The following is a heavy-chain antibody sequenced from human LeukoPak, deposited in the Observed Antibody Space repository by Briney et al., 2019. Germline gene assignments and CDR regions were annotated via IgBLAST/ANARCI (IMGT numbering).Heavy chain of an antibody. D-gene: IGHD2-21*01. CDR3: ARQVAVVEPTDPNWFDS. Sequence: SETLSLTCAVYAGSFSGYYWSWIRQPPGKGLEWIGEINHSGSTNYNPSLKSRVTISVDTSKNQFSLRLTSVTAADTAVYYCARQVAVVEPTDPNWFDSWGQGTLVTVSS. CDR2: INHSGST. CDR1: AGSFSGYY. J-gene: IGHJ5*01. V-gene: IGHV4-34*01.